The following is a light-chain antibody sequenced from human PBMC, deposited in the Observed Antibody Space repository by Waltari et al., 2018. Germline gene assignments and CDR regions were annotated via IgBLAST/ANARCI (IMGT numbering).Light chain of an antibody. CDR2: DVS. CDR1: SNDFGGYNS. CDR3: SSQSSNDVVL. J-gene: IGLJ2*01. V-gene: IGLV2-14*01. Sequence: QSALTQPASVSGSPGQPVTIFCAGTSNDFGGYNSVSWYQEHPGQAPRVIIYDVSDRPSGVSDRFSGSKSGNTASLTISGLQAEDEADYYCSSQSSNDVVLFGGGTKLTVL.